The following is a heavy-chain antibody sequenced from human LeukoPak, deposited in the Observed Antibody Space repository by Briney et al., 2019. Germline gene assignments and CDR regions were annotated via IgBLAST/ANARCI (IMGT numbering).Heavy chain of an antibody. CDR3: ARGRVDYYGSGSLVRNWFDP. Sequence: GASVKVSCKASGYTFTGYYMHWVRQAPGQGLEWMGWINPNSGGTNYAQKFQGRVTMTRDTSISTAYMELSRLRSDDTAAYYCARGRVDYYGSGSLVRNWFDPWGQGTLVTVSS. CDR2: INPNSGGT. D-gene: IGHD3-10*01. V-gene: IGHV1-2*02. CDR1: GYTFTGYY. J-gene: IGHJ5*02.